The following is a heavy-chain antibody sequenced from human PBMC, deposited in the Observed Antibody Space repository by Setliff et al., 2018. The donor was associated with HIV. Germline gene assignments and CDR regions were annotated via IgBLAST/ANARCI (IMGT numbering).Heavy chain of an antibody. D-gene: IGHD3-9*01. CDR1: AGASNTHA. CDR3: ARGGTYFERLFPPSYYMDL. Sequence: VASVKVSCKASAGASNTHALNWVWQAPGQGLEWIGGYIPTLHVTRYAENIERARVTISADTSVGAIYLDLRGLRMEDTAVYYCARGGTYFERLFPPSYYMDLWGAGTSVTVSS. CDR2: YIPTLHVT. V-gene: IGHV1-69*10. J-gene: IGHJ6*03.